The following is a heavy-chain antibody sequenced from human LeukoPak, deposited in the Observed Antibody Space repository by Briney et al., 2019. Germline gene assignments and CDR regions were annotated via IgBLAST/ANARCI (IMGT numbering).Heavy chain of an antibody. CDR2: INPYNGNT. CDR3: ARDYRVTTAQYDILTGYYLGPDAFDM. Sequence: ASVKVSCKASGYTFSTYGINWVRQAPGQGLEWMGWINPYNGNTNYAEKVQGRVTFITDTSTNTASMELRSLRSDDTAIYYCARDYRVTTAQYDILTGYYLGPDAFDMWGQGTMVTVSS. CDR1: GYTFSTYG. D-gene: IGHD3-9*01. J-gene: IGHJ3*02. V-gene: IGHV1-18*01.